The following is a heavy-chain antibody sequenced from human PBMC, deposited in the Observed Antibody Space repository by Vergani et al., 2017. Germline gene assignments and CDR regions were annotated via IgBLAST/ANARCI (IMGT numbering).Heavy chain of an antibody. Sequence: QVQVVESGGGVVQPGRSLRLFCGASGFTFNTYSMHWVRQAPGKGLEWVALITPDGGTKYYAESVKGRFIISRDNSRNTVYLQMDRLRVEDTGVYYCARDRYWNCDYWGQGTLVTVYS. V-gene: IGHV3-30-3*01. CDR3: ARDRYWNCDY. J-gene: IGHJ4*02. CDR1: GFTFNTYS. CDR2: ITPDGGTK. D-gene: IGHD2-15*01.